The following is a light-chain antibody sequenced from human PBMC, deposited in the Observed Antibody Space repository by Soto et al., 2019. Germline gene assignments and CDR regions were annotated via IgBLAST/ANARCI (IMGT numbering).Light chain of an antibody. J-gene: IGKJ5*01. CDR2: GAS. CDR3: QQRSNWPAN. CDR1: QSVTTY. Sequence: EIVLTQSPATLSLSPGERATLSCRASQSVTTYLAWYQQRPGQAPRLLIYGASNRATGIPARFSGSGSGTDFTLTINSLEPEDFAVYYCQQRSNWPANFGQGTRLE. V-gene: IGKV3-11*01.